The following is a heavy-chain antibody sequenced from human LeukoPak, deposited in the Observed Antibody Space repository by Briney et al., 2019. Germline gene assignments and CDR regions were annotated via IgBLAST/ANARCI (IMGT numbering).Heavy chain of an antibody. J-gene: IGHJ4*02. D-gene: IGHD5-12*01. CDR3: AKGGSAYDSRGVDY. CDR2: ISGSRLTT. CDR1: GFTFSSYA. Sequence: GGSLRLSCAASGFTFSSYAMSWVRQAPGKGLEWVSAISGSRLTTYYADSVKGRFTVSRDNSGNTLYLQMNSLRAEDTAVYYCAKGGSAYDSRGVDYWGQGTLVTVSS. V-gene: IGHV3-23*01.